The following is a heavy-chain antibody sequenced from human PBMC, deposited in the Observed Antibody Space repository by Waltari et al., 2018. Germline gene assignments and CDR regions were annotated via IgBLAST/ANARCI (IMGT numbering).Heavy chain of an antibody. CDR2: IYYSGST. V-gene: IGHV4-59*11. J-gene: IGHJ4*02. CDR3: ARGWDGDPIFDY. D-gene: IGHD4-17*01. CDR1: GGSIRSHY. Sequence: QVQLQESGPGLVKPSETLSLTCIVSGGSIRSHYWSWIRQPPGKGLEWIGYIYYSGSTNYNPSLKSRVTISVDTSKNQFSLKLSSVTAADTAVYYCARGWDGDPIFDYWGQGTLVTVSS.